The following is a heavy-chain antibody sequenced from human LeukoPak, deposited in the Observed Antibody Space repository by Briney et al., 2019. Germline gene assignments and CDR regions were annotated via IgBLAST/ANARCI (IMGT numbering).Heavy chain of an antibody. D-gene: IGHD6-19*01. CDR2: IFYTGST. Sequence: PSETLSLTCTVSGGSISSGSYYWGWVRQPPGKGLDWIGNIFYTGSTYYNPSLKSRVSISVDTSKNQFSLKLSSVTAADTAVYYCARLPGHASGWYFDYWGQGTLVTVSS. CDR1: GGSISSGSYY. V-gene: IGHV4-39*01. J-gene: IGHJ4*02. CDR3: ARLPGHASGWYFDY.